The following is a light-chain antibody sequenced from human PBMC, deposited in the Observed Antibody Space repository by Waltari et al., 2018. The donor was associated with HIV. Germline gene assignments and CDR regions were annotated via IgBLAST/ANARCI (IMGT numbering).Light chain of an antibody. CDR2: EDD. CDR3: YSTDSSGNHRV. V-gene: IGLV3-10*01. Sequence: SYELTQPPSVSVSPGQTARITCSGDALPKKYAYWYQQKSGQAPVLVIYEDDKRPSGIPERFSGSSSGTMATLTISGAQVEDEADYYCYSTDSSGNHRVFGGGTILTVL. CDR1: ALPKKY. J-gene: IGLJ3*02.